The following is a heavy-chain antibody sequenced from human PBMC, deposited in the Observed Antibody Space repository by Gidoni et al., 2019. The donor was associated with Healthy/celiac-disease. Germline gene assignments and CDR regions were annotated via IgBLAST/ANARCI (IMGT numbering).Heavy chain of an antibody. CDR3: AYCSSTSCHKTPFDY. CDR1: GWSFSGYY. J-gene: IGHJ4*02. V-gene: IGHV4-34*01. D-gene: IGHD2-2*02. Sequence: QVQLQQWGAGLLKPSETLSLTCAVYGWSFSGYYWSWIRQPPGKGLEWIGEINHSGSTNYNPSLKSRVTISVDTSKNQFSLKLSSVTAADTAVYYCAYCSSTSCHKTPFDYWGQGTLVTVSS. CDR2: INHSGST.